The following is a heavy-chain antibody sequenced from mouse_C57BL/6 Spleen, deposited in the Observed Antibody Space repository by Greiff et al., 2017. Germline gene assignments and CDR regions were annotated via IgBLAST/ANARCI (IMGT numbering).Heavy chain of an antibody. V-gene: IGHV3-1*01. J-gene: IGHJ1*03. CDR1: GYSITSGYD. Sequence: EVKLVESGPGMVKPSQSLSLTCTVTGYSITSGYDWHWIRHFPGNKLEWMGYISYSGSTNYNPSLKSRISITHDTSKNHFFLKLNSVTTEDTATYYCARDGNYGFYFDVGGTGTTVTVSS. D-gene: IGHD2-1*01. CDR3: ARDGNYGFYFDV. CDR2: ISYSGST.